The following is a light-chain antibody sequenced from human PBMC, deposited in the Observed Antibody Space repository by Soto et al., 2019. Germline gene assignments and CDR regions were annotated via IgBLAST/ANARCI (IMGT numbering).Light chain of an antibody. V-gene: IGLV2-14*01. J-gene: IGLJ2*01. CDR3: SSYTSSSTLGHVV. CDR2: DVS. Sequence: QSVLTQPASVSGSPGQSITISCTGTSSDVGGYNYVSWYQQHPGKAPKFMIYDVSNRPSGVSNRFSGSKSGNTASLTISGLQAEDEAVYYCSSYTSSSTLGHVVFGGGTKLTVL. CDR1: SSDVGGYNY.